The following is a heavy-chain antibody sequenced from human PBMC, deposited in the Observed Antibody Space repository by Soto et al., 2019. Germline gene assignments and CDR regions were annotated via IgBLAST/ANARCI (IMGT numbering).Heavy chain of an antibody. V-gene: IGHV4-31*03. D-gene: IGHD5-18*01. J-gene: IGHJ6*02. Sequence: LSLTCTVSGGSISSGGYYWSWIRQHPGKGLEWIGYIYYSGSTYYNPSLKSRVTISVDTSKNQFSLKLSSVTAADTAVYYCARRAYALVDTAMVATYYYYGMDVWGQGTTVTVSS. CDR1: GGSISSGGYY. CDR3: ARRAYALVDTAMVATYYYYGMDV. CDR2: IYYSGST.